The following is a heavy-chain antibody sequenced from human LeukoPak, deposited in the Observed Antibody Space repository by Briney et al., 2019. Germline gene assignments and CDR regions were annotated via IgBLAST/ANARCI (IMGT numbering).Heavy chain of an antibody. V-gene: IGHV1-8*01. CDR3: ARGGYDSRGYYGYYFDY. D-gene: IGHD3-22*01. Sequence: ASVKVSCKASGYTFTSYDINWVRQATGQGLEWMGWMNPNSGNTGYAQKFQGRVTMTRNTSISTAYMELSSLRSEDTAVYYCARGGYDSRGYYGYYFDYWGQGTLVTVSS. J-gene: IGHJ4*02. CDR2: MNPNSGNT. CDR1: GYTFTSYD.